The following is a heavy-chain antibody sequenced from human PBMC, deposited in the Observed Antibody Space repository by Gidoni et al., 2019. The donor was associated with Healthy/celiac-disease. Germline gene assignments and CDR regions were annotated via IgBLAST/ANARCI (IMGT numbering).Heavy chain of an antibody. CDR2: IRSKAYGGTT. CDR1: GFTFGDYA. D-gene: IGHD3-3*01. J-gene: IGHJ6*02. CDR3: TRDYDFWSGYPYGMDV. V-gene: IGHV3-49*03. Sequence: EVQLVESGGGLVQPGRSLRLSCTASGFTFGDYAMSWFRQAPGKGLEWVGFIRSKAYGGTTEYAASVKGRFTISRDDSKSIAYLQMNSLKTEDTAVYYCTRDYDFWSGYPYGMDVWGQGTTVTVSS.